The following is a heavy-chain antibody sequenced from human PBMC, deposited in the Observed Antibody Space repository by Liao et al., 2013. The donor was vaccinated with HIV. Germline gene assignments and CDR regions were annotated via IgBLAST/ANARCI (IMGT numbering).Heavy chain of an antibody. CDR1: GESIRSGDHY. CDR3: ARGAQVGIAAPFDY. D-gene: IGHD6-13*01. J-gene: IGHJ4*02. CDR2: IYYSGNT. V-gene: IGHV4-30-4*08. Sequence: QVQLQESGPGLVKPSQTLSLTCTVSGESIRSGDHYWSWIRQPPGKGLEWIGYIYYSGNTYYNPSLKSRLTISLHTSKNQFSLKLTSVTAADTAVYFCARGAQVGIAAPFDYWGQGTLVTVSS.